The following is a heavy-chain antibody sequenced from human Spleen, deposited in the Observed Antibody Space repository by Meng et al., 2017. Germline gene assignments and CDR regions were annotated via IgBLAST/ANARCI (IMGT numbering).Heavy chain of an antibody. V-gene: IGHV1-2*06. CDR3: ARDEDISAAGKLFGDY. Sequence: ASVTVSCKPSGYNFPDYYIHWVRRAPGQGLEWMGRINPKSGDTHYAQKVQGRVTMTGDTYISTAYMELRGLRSDDTAMYECARDEDISAAGKLFGDYWGQGTLVTVSS. CDR2: INPKSGDT. J-gene: IGHJ4*02. D-gene: IGHD6-13*01. CDR1: GYNFPDYY.